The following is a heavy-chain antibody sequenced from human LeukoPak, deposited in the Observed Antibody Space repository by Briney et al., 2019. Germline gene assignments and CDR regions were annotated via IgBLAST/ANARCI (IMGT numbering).Heavy chain of an antibody. CDR3: ARLVNWGSVHFDY. D-gene: IGHD7-27*01. CDR1: GGSISSSSYY. V-gene: IGHV4-39*01. Sequence: TSETLSLTCTVSGGSISSSSYYWGWIRQPPGKGLEWIGSIYYSGSTYYNPSLKSRVTISVDTSKNQFSLKLSSVTAADTAVYYCARLVNWGSVHFDYWGQGTLVTVSS. J-gene: IGHJ4*02. CDR2: IYYSGST.